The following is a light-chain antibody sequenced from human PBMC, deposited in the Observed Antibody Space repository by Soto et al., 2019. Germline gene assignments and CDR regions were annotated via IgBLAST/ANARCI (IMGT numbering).Light chain of an antibody. Sequence: EIVLTQSPGTLSLSPGERATLSCRASQSLSSSYLAWYQQKPGQAPRLLIYGTSIRATGIPDRFSGRGSGTDFTLTITRLEPEDFAVYYCQRFGTSPPWTFGQGTKVEFK. CDR3: QRFGTSPPWT. CDR2: GTS. J-gene: IGKJ1*01. CDR1: QSLSSSY. V-gene: IGKV3-20*01.